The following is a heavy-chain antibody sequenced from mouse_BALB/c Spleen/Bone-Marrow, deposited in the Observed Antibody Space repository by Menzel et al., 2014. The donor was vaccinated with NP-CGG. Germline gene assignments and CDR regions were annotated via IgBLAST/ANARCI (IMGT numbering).Heavy chain of an antibody. CDR3: AREGDGYDPAWFAC. CDR2: ISSGGST. J-gene: IGHJ3*01. D-gene: IGHD2-2*01. Sequence: EVKLVESGGGLVKPGGSLKLSCAASGFTFSSYAMSWVRQTPEKRLEWVASISSGGSTYYPDSVKGRFTISRDNARNILYLQMSSLRSEDTAMYYCAREGDGYDPAWFACWGQGTLVTVSA. V-gene: IGHV5-6-5*01. CDR1: GFTFSSYA.